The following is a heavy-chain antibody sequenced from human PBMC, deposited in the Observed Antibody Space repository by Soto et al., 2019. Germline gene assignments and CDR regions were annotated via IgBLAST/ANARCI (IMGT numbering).Heavy chain of an antibody. D-gene: IGHD1-1*01. J-gene: IGHJ6*03. Sequence: GGSLRLSCVASGFTFSSYWMSWVRQAPGKGLEWVSNIKQDGSEKYYVDSVKGRFTISRDNPKNSLYLQMNSLRDEDTAVYYCARGSTSGTYLPYSGWNDGYYYYMDVWGKGTTVTVSS. CDR1: GFTFSSYW. CDR3: ARGSTSGTYLPYSGWNDGYYYYMDV. CDR2: IKQDGSEK. V-gene: IGHV3-7*01.